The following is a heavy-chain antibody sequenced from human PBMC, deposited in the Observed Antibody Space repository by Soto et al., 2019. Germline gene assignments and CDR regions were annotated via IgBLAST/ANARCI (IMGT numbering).Heavy chain of an antibody. J-gene: IGHJ5*02. CDR3: ARVNYGDTDNWFDP. D-gene: IGHD4-17*01. V-gene: IGHV1-18*01. CDR2: ISAYNGDT. CDR1: CYTFTSYG. Sequence: ASMKVSCKASCYTFTSYGISWVRQAPGQGLEWMGWISAYNGDTNYAQKLQGRVTMTTDTSTSTAYMELRSLRSDDTAVYYCARVNYGDTDNWFDPWGQGTLVTVSS.